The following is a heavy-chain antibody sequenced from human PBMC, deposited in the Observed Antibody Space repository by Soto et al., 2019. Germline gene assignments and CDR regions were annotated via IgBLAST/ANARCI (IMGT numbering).Heavy chain of an antibody. CDR3: ARDGATYYDILTGYYPYYYYYGMDV. V-gene: IGHV3-33*01. CDR2: IWYDGSNK. Sequence: GGSLRLSCAASGFTFSSYGMHWVRQAPGKGLEWVAVIWYDGSNKYYADSVKGRFTISRDNSKNTLYLQMNSLRAEDTAVYYCARDGATYYDILTGYYPYYYYYGMDVWGQGTTVTVSS. D-gene: IGHD3-9*01. J-gene: IGHJ6*02. CDR1: GFTFSSYG.